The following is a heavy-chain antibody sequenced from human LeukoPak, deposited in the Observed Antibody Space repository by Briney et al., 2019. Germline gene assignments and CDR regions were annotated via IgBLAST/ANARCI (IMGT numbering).Heavy chain of an antibody. Sequence: GRSLRLSCAASGFTFDDYAMHWVRQAPGKGLECVSGITWNSGNIGYADSVKGRFTISRDNAKNSLYLQMNSLRAEDTALYYCAKDMYPRYGETLFDYWGQGTLVTVSS. J-gene: IGHJ4*02. CDR1: GFTFDDYA. CDR3: AKDMYPRYGETLFDY. V-gene: IGHV3-9*01. CDR2: ITWNSGNI. D-gene: IGHD4-17*01.